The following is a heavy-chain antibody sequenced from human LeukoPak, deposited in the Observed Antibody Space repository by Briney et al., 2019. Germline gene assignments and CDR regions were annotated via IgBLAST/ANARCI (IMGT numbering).Heavy chain of an antibody. CDR2: ISAYNGNT. J-gene: IGHJ5*02. CDR3: TRGPFLNGHAYNWFDP. V-gene: IGHV1-18*01. CDR1: GYTFTSYG. Sequence: ASVKVSSMASGYTFTSYGISWVRQAPGQGLEWMGWISAYNGNTNYAQKLQGRVTMTTDTSTSTAYMELRSLRSDDTAVYYCTRGPFLNGHAYNWFDPWGQGTLVTVSS. D-gene: IGHD2-2*01.